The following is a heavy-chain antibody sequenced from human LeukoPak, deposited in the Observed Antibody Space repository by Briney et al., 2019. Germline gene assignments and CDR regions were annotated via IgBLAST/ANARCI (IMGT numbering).Heavy chain of an antibody. CDR2: IHPNNGDT. Sequence: DSVKVSCKASGYTFSGTGWCLYWLRQAPGQGLECMGWIHPNNGDTAYAQKFEGRVAMTRDTSISTAYMELRRLRPDDTAVYFCARDGPAQMVDLDYWGQGTLVTVSS. J-gene: IGHJ4*02. D-gene: IGHD3-10*01. CDR3: ARDGPAQMVDLDY. CDR1: GYTFSGTGWC. V-gene: IGHV1-2*02.